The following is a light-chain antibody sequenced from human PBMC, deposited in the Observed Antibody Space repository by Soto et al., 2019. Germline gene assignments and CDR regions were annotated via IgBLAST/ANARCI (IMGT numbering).Light chain of an antibody. J-gene: IGKJ1*01. CDR1: QSVSSN. V-gene: IGKV3-15*01. Sequence: EIVMTQSPATLSVSPVERATLSCMASQSVSSNLAWYQQKPGQAPRLLIYGASTRATGIPARFSGSGSGTEFTLTISSLQSEDFAVYYCQQYNNWPPGTFGQGTKV. CDR3: QQYNNWPPGT. CDR2: GAS.